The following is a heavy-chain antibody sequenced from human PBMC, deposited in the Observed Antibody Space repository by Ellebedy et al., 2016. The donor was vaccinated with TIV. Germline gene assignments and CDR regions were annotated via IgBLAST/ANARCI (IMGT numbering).Heavy chain of an antibody. J-gene: IGHJ4*02. CDR2: VNQSGRT. V-gene: IGHV4-34*01. D-gene: IGHD6-19*01. Sequence: SETLSLTCAVYGGSFSGYYWSWVRQPPGKGLEWIGEVNQSGRTNYHPSLKSRVTISVDTSKNQFSLKLRPVTAADTAVYYCAEGRSGWYYFDYWGQGTLVTVSS. CDR1: GGSFSGYY. CDR3: AEGRSGWYYFDY.